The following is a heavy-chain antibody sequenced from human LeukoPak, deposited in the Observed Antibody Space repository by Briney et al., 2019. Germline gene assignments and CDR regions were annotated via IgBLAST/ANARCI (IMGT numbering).Heavy chain of an antibody. J-gene: IGHJ4*02. D-gene: IGHD2-21*02. V-gene: IGHV3-23*01. Sequence: GGSLRLSCAASGFTFSSYAMSWVRQAPGKGLEWVSAISGSGGSTYYADSVKGRFTIFRDDSKNTLYLQMNSLRAEDTAVYYCARGTYCGGDCLSNWGQGTLVTVSS. CDR3: ARGTYCGGDCLSN. CDR2: ISGSGGST. CDR1: GFTFSSYA.